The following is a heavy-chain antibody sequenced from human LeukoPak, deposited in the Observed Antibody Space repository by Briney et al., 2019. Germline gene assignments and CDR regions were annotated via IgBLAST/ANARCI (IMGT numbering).Heavy chain of an antibody. J-gene: IGHJ4*02. CDR1: GFYFTAYG. CDR2: IYPGGSNG. Sequence: GESLKISCKCSGFYFTAYGIAWVRQMPGKGLEWMGNIYPGGSNGRYSPSFQGQVTMSADKSITTVYLQWSSRKASYTVMDSWARHSPSAWFGFWGQGSLVTVSS. CDR3: ARHSPSAWFGF. V-gene: IGHV5-51*01. D-gene: IGHD2-2*01.